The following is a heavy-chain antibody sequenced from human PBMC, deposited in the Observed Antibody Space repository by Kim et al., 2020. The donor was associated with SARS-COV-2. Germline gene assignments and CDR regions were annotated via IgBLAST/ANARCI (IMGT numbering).Heavy chain of an antibody. CDR2: INRRGST. J-gene: IGHJ3*01. Sequence: SESLSLTCAVYGGSFSGYSLSWIRQPPGKGLEWIWEINRRGSTNYNVSFKSRVFTSVGTSYNQSSLKQISGTAADATVVYCATGALRSSYGCREVRRAF. V-gene: IGHV4-34*01. D-gene: IGHD4-17*01. CDR1: GGSFSGYS. CDR3: ATGALRSSYGCREVRRAF.